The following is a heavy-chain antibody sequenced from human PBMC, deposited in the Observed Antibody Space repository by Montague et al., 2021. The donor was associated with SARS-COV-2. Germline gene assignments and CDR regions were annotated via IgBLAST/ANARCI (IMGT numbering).Heavy chain of an antibody. CDR1: GFTFSCYW. J-gene: IGHJ6*02. V-gene: IGHV3-74*03. CDR2: INIDGSRI. D-gene: IGHD2-21*02. Sequence: SLRLSCAASGFTFSCYWMHWVRQVPGKGLLWVSRINIDGSRITYADSVKGRFTISRDNAKNTLFLQMNGLRADDTAVYYCTRSGDGVYYGMDVWGQGTTVTVSS. CDR3: TRSGDGVYYGMDV.